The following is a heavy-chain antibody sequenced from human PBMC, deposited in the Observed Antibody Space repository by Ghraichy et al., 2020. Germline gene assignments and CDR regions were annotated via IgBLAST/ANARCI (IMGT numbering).Heavy chain of an antibody. CDR2: INYGGSI. CDR1: GGSISSSSYY. Sequence: SQTLSLTCNVSGGSISSSSYYWGWVRQPPGKGLEWIASINYGGSIYHNPSLKSRVAISVDTSKNQFSLKLSSVTAADTALYFCARHSGSDIVVAVATPWYFDPWGRGTQVTVSS. J-gene: IGHJ2*01. D-gene: IGHD2-15*01. CDR3: ARHSGSDIVVAVATPWYFDP. V-gene: IGHV4-39*01.